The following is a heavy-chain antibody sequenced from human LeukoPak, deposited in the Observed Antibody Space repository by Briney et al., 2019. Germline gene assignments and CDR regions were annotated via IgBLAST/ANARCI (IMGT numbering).Heavy chain of an antibody. Sequence: SETLSLTCTVSGGSISSSSYYWGWIRQPPGRGLEWIGSMYYSGSTYYNPSLKSRVSISVDTSKNQFSLKLSSVTAADTAVYYCARSRFLGWWDFDYWGQGTLVTVSS. CDR1: GGSISSSSYY. D-gene: IGHD3-3*01. CDR3: ARSRFLGWWDFDY. J-gene: IGHJ4*02. V-gene: IGHV4-39*01. CDR2: MYYSGST.